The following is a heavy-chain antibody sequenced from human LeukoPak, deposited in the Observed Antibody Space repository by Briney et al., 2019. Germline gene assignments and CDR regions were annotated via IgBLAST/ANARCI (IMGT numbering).Heavy chain of an antibody. Sequence: PSQTLSLTCTVSGVSISSSSYYWGWIRQPPGKGLEWIGSIYYSGSTYYNPSLKSRVTISVDTSKNQFSLKLSSVTAADTAVYYCARDGRGAAGLFILPPPNYFDYWGQGTLVTVSS. CDR3: ARDGRGAAGLFILPPPNYFDY. CDR2: IYYSGST. CDR1: GVSISSSSYY. V-gene: IGHV4-39*07. D-gene: IGHD6-13*01. J-gene: IGHJ4*02.